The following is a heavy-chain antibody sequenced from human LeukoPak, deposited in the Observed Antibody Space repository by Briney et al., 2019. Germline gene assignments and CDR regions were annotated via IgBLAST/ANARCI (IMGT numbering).Heavy chain of an antibody. CDR1: GFTFSSYA. D-gene: IGHD1-1*01. CDR2: ISSSGSTI. J-gene: IGHJ3*02. V-gene: IGHV3-48*04. Sequence: GGSLRLSCAASGFTFSSYAMSWVRQAPGKGLEWVSYISSSGSTIYYADSVKGRFTISRDNAKNSLYLQMNSLRAEDTAVYYCAREGLERRPGGGAFDIWGQGTMVTVSS. CDR3: AREGLERRPGGGAFDI.